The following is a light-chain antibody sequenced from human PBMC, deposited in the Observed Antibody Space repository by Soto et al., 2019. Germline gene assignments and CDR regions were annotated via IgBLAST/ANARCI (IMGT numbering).Light chain of an antibody. CDR3: SSYTSSSTQV. V-gene: IGLV2-14*01. J-gene: IGLJ2*01. Sequence: QSALTQPASVSGSPGQSITISCTGTSSDVGGYNYVSWYQQHPGKAPKLMIYDVSNRPSGVSNRFSGSKSGNTASLTISGLQAEDEADYYCSSYTSSSTQVFGGATK. CDR2: DVS. CDR1: SSDVGGYNY.